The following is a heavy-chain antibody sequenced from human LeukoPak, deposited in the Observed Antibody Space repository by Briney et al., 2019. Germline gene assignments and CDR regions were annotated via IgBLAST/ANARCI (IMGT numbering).Heavy chain of an antibody. Sequence: PSETLSLICAVSGVPFSNYYWSWVRQSPRQGLEWIGEMNHSGYTNYNPSLKSRVTMSIDTSKNQFSLILTSVTAADAGVYYCTRAVAGHPDWGQGTLVTVSS. CDR2: MNHSGYT. CDR3: TRAVAGHPD. CDR1: GVPFSNYY. D-gene: IGHD6-19*01. V-gene: IGHV4-34*01. J-gene: IGHJ4*02.